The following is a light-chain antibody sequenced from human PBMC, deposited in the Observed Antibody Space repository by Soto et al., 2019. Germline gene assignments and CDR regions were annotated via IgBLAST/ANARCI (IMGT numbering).Light chain of an antibody. J-gene: IGKJ1*01. V-gene: IGKV3-20*01. Sequence: EIVLTQSPGTLSLSPGERATLSCRASQRVSNNYLAWYQKKPGQAPRLLIHGASNRATGIPDRVSGSGSGTDLTLTIYRLEPEDFAVYYCQQYGSLPPTFGQGTKVEIK. CDR2: GAS. CDR1: QRVSNNY. CDR3: QQYGSLPPT.